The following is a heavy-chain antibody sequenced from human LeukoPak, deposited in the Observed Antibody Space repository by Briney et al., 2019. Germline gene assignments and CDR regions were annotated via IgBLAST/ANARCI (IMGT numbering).Heavy chain of an antibody. Sequence: GGSLRLSCAASGFTFSDYYMSWIRQAPGKGLEWVSYISSSGSTIYYADSVKGRFTISRDNAKNSLYLQMNSLRAEDTAVYYCSVEAGRSYLRYDYRGQGTLVTVSS. CDR1: GFTFSDYY. D-gene: IGHD2-15*01. J-gene: IGHJ4*02. CDR2: ISSSGSTI. V-gene: IGHV3-11*01. CDR3: SVEAGRSYLRYDY.